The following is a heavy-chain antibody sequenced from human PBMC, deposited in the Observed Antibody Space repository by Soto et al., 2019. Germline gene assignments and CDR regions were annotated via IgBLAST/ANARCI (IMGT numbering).Heavy chain of an antibody. CDR2: ISYDGRNE. CDR3: VKSTYCSGGSCYQETFHY. J-gene: IGHJ4*02. Sequence: QVQLVESGGGVVQPGRSLRLSCAASGFTFSRYGVHWVRQAPGKGLEWVALISYDGRNEYYADSVKGRFTISRDNPKNTLYLQMNSLTAEDTAVYYCVKSTYCSGGSCYQETFHYWGQGTWVTVSS. D-gene: IGHD2-15*01. V-gene: IGHV3-30*18. CDR1: GFTFSRYG.